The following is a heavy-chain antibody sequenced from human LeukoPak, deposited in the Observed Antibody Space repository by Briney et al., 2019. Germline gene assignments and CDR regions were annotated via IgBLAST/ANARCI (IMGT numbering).Heavy chain of an antibody. CDR2: IYYSGST. CDR1: GGAISSGNY. Sequence: SETLSLTCTVSGGAISSGNYWGWIRQPPDMGLEWIGSIYYSGSTYSNPSLKSRVTTSVDTSKNQFSLMLNSVTAADTAVYYCARLYINYWFDPWGQGTLVTVSS. V-gene: IGHV4-39*01. J-gene: IGHJ5*02. CDR3: ARLYINYWFDP. D-gene: IGHD4-11*01.